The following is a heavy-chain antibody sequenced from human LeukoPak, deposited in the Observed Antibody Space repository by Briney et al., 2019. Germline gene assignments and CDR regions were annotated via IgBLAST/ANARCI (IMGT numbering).Heavy chain of an antibody. Sequence: ASVKVSCKTSGYTFTSYYIHWVRQAPGQGLEWMGIINPGVGSSDYAQKFQGRVTMTRDTSTSTVFMEMRGLRSEDTAIYYCARDLGIMADNWFDPWGQGTRVTVSS. CDR2: INPGVGSS. V-gene: IGHV1-46*01. CDR1: GYTFTSYY. CDR3: ARDLGIMADNWFDP. D-gene: IGHD2-8*01. J-gene: IGHJ5*02.